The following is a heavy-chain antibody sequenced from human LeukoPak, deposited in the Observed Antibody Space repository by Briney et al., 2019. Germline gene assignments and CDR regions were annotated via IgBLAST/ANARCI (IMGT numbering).Heavy chain of an antibody. CDR2: IYYSGST. V-gene: IGHV4-59*01. CDR1: GGSISSYY. CDR3: ARVDSHCGGDCYSAEYFQH. J-gene: IGHJ1*01. Sequence: KASETLSLTCTVSGGSISSYYWSWIRQPPGKGLEWIGYIYYSGSTNYNPSLKSRVTISVDTSKNQFSLKLSSVTAADTAVYYCARVDSHCGGDCYSAEYFQHWGQGTLVTVSS. D-gene: IGHD2-21*02.